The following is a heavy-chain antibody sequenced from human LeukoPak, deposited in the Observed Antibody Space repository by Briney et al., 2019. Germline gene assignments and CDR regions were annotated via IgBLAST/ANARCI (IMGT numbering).Heavy chain of an antibody. CDR2: IWYDGSNK. CDR3: AKEYMIWGVNNFEY. Sequence: PGRSLRLSCAASGFTFSSYGMHRVRQAPGKGLEWVAVIWYDGSNKYYADSVKGRFTISRDNSKNTLYLQFNRLRDEDTAVYYCAKEYMIWGVNNFEYWGQGTQVTVSS. CDR1: GFTFSSYG. V-gene: IGHV3-33*06. J-gene: IGHJ4*02. D-gene: IGHD3-10*01.